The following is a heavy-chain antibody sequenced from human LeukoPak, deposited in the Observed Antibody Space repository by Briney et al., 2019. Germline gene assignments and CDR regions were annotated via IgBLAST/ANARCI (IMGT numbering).Heavy chain of an antibody. Sequence: GGSLRLSCAASGFTFSSYWMSWVRQAPGKGLEWVANIKQDGSEKYYVDSVKGRFTISRDNAKNSLYLQMNSLRAEDTAEYYCATIVVVITGDYFDYWGQGTLVTVSS. J-gene: IGHJ4*02. CDR1: GFTFSSYW. CDR3: ATIVVVITGDYFDY. CDR2: IKQDGSEK. V-gene: IGHV3-7*01. D-gene: IGHD3-22*01.